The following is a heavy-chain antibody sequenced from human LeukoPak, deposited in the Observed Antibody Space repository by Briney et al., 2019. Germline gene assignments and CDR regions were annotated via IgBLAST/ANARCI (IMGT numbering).Heavy chain of an antibody. J-gene: IGHJ4*02. CDR2: VSYDGGHK. Sequence: HPGGSLRLSCAASGFTLSSYAMHWVRQAPGEGLEWVAVVSYDGGHKFYADSVKGRFTLSRDTSSNTLFLQMNSLGVEDTAVYYCAAEYCSGGSCYTGHSGHDYWGQGTLVTVSS. V-gene: IGHV3-30*04. CDR3: AAEYCSGGSCYTGHSGHDY. CDR1: GFTLSSYA. D-gene: IGHD2-15*01.